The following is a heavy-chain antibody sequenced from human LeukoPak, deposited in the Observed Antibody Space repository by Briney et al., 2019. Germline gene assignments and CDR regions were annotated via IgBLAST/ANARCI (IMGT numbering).Heavy chain of an antibody. D-gene: IGHD1-7*01. Sequence: SETLSLTCTVYGGSISSYYWSWIRQPAGKGLEWIGRIYTSGSTNYNPSLKSRVTMSVDTSKNQFSLKLSSVTAADTAVYYCARESGLWNWSQYNWFDPWGQGTLVTVSS. V-gene: IGHV4-4*07. J-gene: IGHJ5*02. CDR1: GGSISSYY. CDR3: ARESGLWNWSQYNWFDP. CDR2: IYTSGST.